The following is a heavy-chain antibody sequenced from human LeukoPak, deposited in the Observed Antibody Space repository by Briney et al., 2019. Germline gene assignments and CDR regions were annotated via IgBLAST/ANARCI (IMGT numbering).Heavy chain of an antibody. J-gene: IGHJ4*02. CDR2: INPSGGST. CDR1: GYTFTSYY. D-gene: IGHD2-8*01. V-gene: IGHV1-46*01. Sequence: ASVKVSCKASGYTFTSYYMHWVRQAPGQGIEWMGIINPSGGSTSYAQKFQGSITMTKDTSTSTVYMELSNLRSEDTAVYYCARVTGLEGCIDYWGQGTLVTVSS. CDR3: ARVTGLEGCIDY.